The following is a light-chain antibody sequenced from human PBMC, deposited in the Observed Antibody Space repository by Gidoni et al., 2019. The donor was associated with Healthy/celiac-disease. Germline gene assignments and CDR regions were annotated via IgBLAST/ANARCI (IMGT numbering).Light chain of an antibody. V-gene: IGLV1-44*01. CDR1: SSNIGSNT. J-gene: IGLJ1*01. CDR2: SNN. CDR3: AAWDDSLNGYYV. Sequence: QSVLTQPPSASGTPGQRDTISCSGSSSNIGSNTVNWYQQLPGTAPKLLIYSNNQRPSGVPARFSGSKSGTSASLAISGLHSEDEADYYCAAWDDSLNGYYVFGTGTKVTVL.